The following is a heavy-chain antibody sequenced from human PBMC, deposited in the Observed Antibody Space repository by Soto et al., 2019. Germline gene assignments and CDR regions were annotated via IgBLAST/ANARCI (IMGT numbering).Heavy chain of an antibody. Sequence: SVKVSCKASGGTFSSYAMGWVRQAPGQGLEWMGGIIPIFGTANYAQKFQGRVTITADESTSTAYMELSSLRSEDTAVYYCAAPYPPSSSPYYYYGMDVWGQGTTVTVSS. CDR1: GGTFSSYA. D-gene: IGHD6-6*01. J-gene: IGHJ6*02. CDR3: AAPYPPSSSPYYYYGMDV. V-gene: IGHV1-69*13. CDR2: IIPIFGTA.